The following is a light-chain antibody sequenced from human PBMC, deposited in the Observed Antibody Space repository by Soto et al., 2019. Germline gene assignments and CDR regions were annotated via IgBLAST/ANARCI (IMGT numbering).Light chain of an antibody. CDR2: SAC. J-gene: IGKJ1*01. V-gene: IGKV3D-15*01. Sequence: ERLSTQSAVSISVSTGETATLSCSTSQSVSNNVAWYQQKPGQAPRLRIFSACSRATGSQARFSGSGSGTDFTLTISSLQSEDFAIYFCQQYNNWPRTFGQGTKVDNK. CDR3: QQYNNWPRT. CDR1: QSVSNN.